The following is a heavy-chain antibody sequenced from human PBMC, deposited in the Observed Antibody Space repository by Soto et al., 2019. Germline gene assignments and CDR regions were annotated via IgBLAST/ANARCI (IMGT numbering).Heavy chain of an antibody. V-gene: IGHV1-18*01. CDR1: GYTFTNYG. D-gene: IGHD6-19*01. CDR3: TRTIAVAAQDI. J-gene: IGHJ4*02. CDR2: ISTYNGNT. Sequence: QVQLVQSGAEVKKPGGSVKVSCRASGYTFTNYGVNWVRQAPGQGLEWMGWISTYNGNTNYAQKFLGRVTMTTDTSTTPAHLEVRGLRSDDTAVYYCTRTIAVAAQDIWGQGTLVTVSS.